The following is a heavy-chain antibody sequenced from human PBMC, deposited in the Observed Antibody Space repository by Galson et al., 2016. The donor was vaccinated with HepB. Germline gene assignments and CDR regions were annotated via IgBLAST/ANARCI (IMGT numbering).Heavy chain of an antibody. D-gene: IGHD2-15*01. Sequence: SLRLSCAVSGFTINNNYMSWVRQAPGKGLEWVSLIYSGGRTDYADSVKGRFAISRDNSKNTLYLQMNSLIAEDTAVYYCAAGNYVVVDWGQGTLVTVSS. J-gene: IGHJ4*02. V-gene: IGHV3-53*01. CDR2: IYSGGRT. CDR3: AAGNYVVVD. CDR1: GFTINNNY.